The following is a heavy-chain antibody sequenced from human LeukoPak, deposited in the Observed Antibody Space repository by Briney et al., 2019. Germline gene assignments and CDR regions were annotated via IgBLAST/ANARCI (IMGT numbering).Heavy chain of an antibody. D-gene: IGHD6-13*01. Sequence: PGGSLRLSCAASGLTLSNYWMHWVRQVPGEGLVWVSRINSDGSIINYADSVKGRFTISRDNAKNTLYLQMNSLRAEDTAVYYCASSIAAADAFDYWGQGTLVTVSS. V-gene: IGHV3-74*01. CDR3: ASSIAAADAFDY. CDR1: GLTLSNYW. J-gene: IGHJ4*02. CDR2: INSDGSII.